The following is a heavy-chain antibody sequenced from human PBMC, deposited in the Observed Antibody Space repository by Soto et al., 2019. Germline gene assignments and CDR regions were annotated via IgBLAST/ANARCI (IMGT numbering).Heavy chain of an antibody. CDR1: GGTFSSYA. CDR2: IIPIFGTA. J-gene: IGHJ6*02. Sequence: ASVEVSCKASGGTFSSYAISWVRQAPGQGLEWMGGIIPIFGTANYAQKFQGRVTITADESTSTAYMELSSLRSEDTAVYYCAREVAGGYSYGYYYYYYGMDVWGQGTTVTVSS. D-gene: IGHD5-18*01. V-gene: IGHV1-69*13. CDR3: AREVAGGYSYGYYYYYYGMDV.